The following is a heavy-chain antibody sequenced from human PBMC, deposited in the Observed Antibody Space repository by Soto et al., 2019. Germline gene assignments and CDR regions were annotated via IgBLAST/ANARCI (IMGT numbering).Heavy chain of an antibody. J-gene: IGHJ4*02. CDR3: ARHRDYSLDY. CDR1: GFSFNTYW. V-gene: IGHV3-7*03. D-gene: IGHD4-4*01. CDR2: IKQDGSEE. Sequence: EVQLVESGGALVQPGGSLRLSCAASGFSFNTYWMTWVRQAPGRGLEWVANIKQDGSEEYSVDSVKGRFTVSRDNAKNSVYLQMNSLSAEDTAVYYCARHRDYSLDYWGQGPLVTVSS.